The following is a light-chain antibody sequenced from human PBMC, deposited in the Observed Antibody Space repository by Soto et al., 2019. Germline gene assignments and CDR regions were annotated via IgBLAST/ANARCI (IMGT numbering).Light chain of an antibody. J-gene: IGLJ1*01. V-gene: IGLV2-14*01. Sequence: QSALTQPASVSGSPGQSITISCTGTSNDVGGYNYVSWYQQHPGKAPKLMIYEVSNRPSGISNRFSGSKSGNTASLTISGLQAEDEGTYYCCSYAGSSPLYVFGTGTKVTVL. CDR1: SNDVGGYNY. CDR3: CSYAGSSPLYV. CDR2: EVS.